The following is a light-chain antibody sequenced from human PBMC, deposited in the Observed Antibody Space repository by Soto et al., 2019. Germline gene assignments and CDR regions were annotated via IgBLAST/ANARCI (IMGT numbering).Light chain of an antibody. CDR3: ATWDDDLNAAV. CDR1: SSNIAGIT. Sequence: QSALTQPPSLSGTPGQRVTISCSGSSSNIAGITVHWYQHLPGTAPKLLIYINDQRPSGVPGRFSASTSGTSASLAISGLQSDDEADYYCATWDDDLNAAVFGGGTQLTVL. CDR2: IND. J-gene: IGLJ7*01. V-gene: IGLV1-44*01.